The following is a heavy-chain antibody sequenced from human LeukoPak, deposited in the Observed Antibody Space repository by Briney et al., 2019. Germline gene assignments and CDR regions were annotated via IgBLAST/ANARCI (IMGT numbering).Heavy chain of an antibody. J-gene: IGHJ4*02. V-gene: IGHV3-7*01. CDR2: IEPDGSGK. D-gene: IGHD3-10*01. CDR3: VTSWVRQQRDF. CDR1: GFTFSSYA. Sequence: GGSLRLSCAASGFTFSSYAMSWVRQAPGKGLEWVADIEPDGSGKTYVDSVKGRFTISRDNAQQSLYLQMDTLTAEDTAVYYCVTSWVRQQRDFWGQGTLVTVSS.